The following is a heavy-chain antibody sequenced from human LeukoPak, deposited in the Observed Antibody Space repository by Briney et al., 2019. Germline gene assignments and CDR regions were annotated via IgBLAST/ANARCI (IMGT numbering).Heavy chain of an antibody. CDR1: AGSISSHY. V-gene: IGHV4-59*08. D-gene: IGHD1-26*01. J-gene: IGHJ4*02. CDR2: ISGTGST. CDR3: ARHRAGDGGSYFRQFYY. Sequence: PSETLSLTCSVSAGSISSHYWSWIRQPPGKELEWIGYISGTGSTNYNPSLKSRVTFSVDTSKNQFSLKLSSVTAADTAMYYCARHRAGDGGSYFRQFYYCGGGTLVTVSS.